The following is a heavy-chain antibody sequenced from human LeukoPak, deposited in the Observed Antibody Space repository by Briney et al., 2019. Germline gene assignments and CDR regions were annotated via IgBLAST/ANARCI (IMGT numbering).Heavy chain of an antibody. Sequence: SETLSLTCTVSGGSISSYYWSWIRQPPGKGLEWIGYIYYSGSTNYNPSLKSRVTISVDTSKNQFSLRLSSVTAADTAVYYCARVGSSSWISWGQGTLVTVSS. CDR2: IYYSGST. D-gene: IGHD6-13*01. CDR3: ARVGSSSWIS. J-gene: IGHJ5*02. V-gene: IGHV4-59*01. CDR1: GGSISSYY.